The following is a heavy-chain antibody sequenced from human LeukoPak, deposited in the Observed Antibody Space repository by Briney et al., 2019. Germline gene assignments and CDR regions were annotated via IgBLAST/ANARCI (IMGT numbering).Heavy chain of an antibody. V-gene: IGHV3-66*01. D-gene: IGHD6-13*01. CDR1: GFTVSSNY. CDR2: IYSGGST. Sequence: PGGSLRLSCAASGFTVSSNYMSWVRQAPGKGLEWVSVIYSGGSTYYADSVKGRFTISRDNSKNTLYLQMNSLRAEDTAVYYCASARAAAGTLFDYWGQGTLVTVSS. J-gene: IGHJ4*02. CDR3: ASARAAAGTLFDY.